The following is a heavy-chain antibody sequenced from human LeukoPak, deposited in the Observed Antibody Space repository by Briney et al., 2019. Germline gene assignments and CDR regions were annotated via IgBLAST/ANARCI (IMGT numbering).Heavy chain of an antibody. D-gene: IGHD3-3*01. J-gene: IGHJ4*02. Sequence: SETLSLTCTVSGGSLSSSTYYWGWVRQPPGKGLEWIGSVSYSGTTYYNTSLRSRVTISIDTSRNQFSLKVTSVTAADTAVYYCASRYTIFGVATFDYWGQGTLVTVSS. CDR3: ASRYTIFGVATFDY. CDR2: VSYSGTT. V-gene: IGHV4-39*01. CDR1: GGSLSSSTYY.